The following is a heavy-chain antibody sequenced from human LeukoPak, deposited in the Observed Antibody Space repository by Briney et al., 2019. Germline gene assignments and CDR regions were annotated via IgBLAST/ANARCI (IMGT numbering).Heavy chain of an antibody. CDR1: GFTFSSYE. V-gene: IGHV3-48*03. CDR2: ISSSGSTI. J-gene: IGHJ4*02. D-gene: IGHD5-18*01. Sequence: GGSLRLSCAASGFTFSSYEMNWVRQAPGKGLEWVSYISSSGSTIYYADSVKGRFTISRDNAKNSLYLQMKSLRVEDTAVYYCARHLSGITGYTYGRGIDYWGQGTPVTVSS. CDR3: ARHLSGITGYTYGRGIDY.